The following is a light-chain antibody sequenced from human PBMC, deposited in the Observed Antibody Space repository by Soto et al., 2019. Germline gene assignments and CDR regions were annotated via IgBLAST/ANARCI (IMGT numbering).Light chain of an antibody. V-gene: IGKV3-15*01. J-gene: IGKJ1*01. CDR3: QHYNNWPRT. CDR2: GAS. Sequence: EIVMTQSPATLSVSPGERATLSCRASQVVTSNLAWYQQQPGQAPRLLIYGASTRATGIPARFSGSGSGTEFTLTISSLQSEDFAVYYCQHYNNWPRTFGQGTKVEIK. CDR1: QVVTSN.